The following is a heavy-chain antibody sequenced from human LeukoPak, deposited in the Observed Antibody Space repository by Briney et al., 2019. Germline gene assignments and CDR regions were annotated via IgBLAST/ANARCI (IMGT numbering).Heavy chain of an antibody. Sequence: KPSETLSLTCAVYGGSFSGYYWSWIRQPPGKGLEWIGEINHSGSTNYNPSLKSRVTISLDTSKNQFSLTLSSVTAADTAVYFCSRHLANVRGGVTPRWFDPWGRGTLVPVSS. CDR3: SRHLANVRGGVTPRWFDP. V-gene: IGHV4-34*01. CDR2: INHSGST. D-gene: IGHD3-16*01. J-gene: IGHJ5*02. CDR1: GGSFSGYY.